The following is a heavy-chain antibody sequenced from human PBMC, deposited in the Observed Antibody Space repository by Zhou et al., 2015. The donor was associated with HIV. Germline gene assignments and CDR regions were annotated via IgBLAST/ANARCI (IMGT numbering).Heavy chain of an antibody. CDR1: GFTFSSYG. D-gene: IGHD2-21*02. CDR3: ARPVVVTAPWSAFDI. Sequence: QVQLVESGGGVVQPGRSLRLSCAASGFTFSSYGMHWVRQAPGKGLEWVAVISYDGSNKYYADSVKGRFTISRDNSKNTLYLQMNSLRAEDTAVYYCARPVVVTAPWSAFDIWGQGTMVT. V-gene: IGHV3-30*03. CDR2: ISYDGSNK. J-gene: IGHJ3*02.